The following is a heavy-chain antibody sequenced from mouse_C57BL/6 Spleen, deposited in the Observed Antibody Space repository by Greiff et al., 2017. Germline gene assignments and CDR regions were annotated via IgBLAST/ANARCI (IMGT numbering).Heavy chain of an antibody. CDR2: IYPGDGDT. Sequence: VQLQQSGPELVKPGASVKISCKASGYAFSSSWMNWVKQRPGKGLEWIGRIYPGDGDTNYNGKFKGKATLTADKSSSTAYMQLSSLTSEDSAVYVCARQSTVAYWYFDVWGTGTTVTVSS. CDR1: GYAFSSSW. J-gene: IGHJ1*03. D-gene: IGHD1-1*01. V-gene: IGHV1-82*01. CDR3: ARQSTVAYWYFDV.